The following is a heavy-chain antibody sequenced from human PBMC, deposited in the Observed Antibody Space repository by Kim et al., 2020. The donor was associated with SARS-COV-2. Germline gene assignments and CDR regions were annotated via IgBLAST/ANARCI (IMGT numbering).Heavy chain of an antibody. J-gene: IGHJ6*03. CDR1: GGSFSGYY. V-gene: IGHV4-34*01. CDR3: ARSMVRGMRGGADL. Sequence: SETLSLTCTVYGGSFSGYYWSWIRQSPGKGLEWIGEINHSGSTNYNPSLKSRVTISVDTSKNQFSLKLSSVTAADTAVYYCARSMVRGMRGGADLWGKGT. D-gene: IGHD3-10*01. CDR2: INHSGST.